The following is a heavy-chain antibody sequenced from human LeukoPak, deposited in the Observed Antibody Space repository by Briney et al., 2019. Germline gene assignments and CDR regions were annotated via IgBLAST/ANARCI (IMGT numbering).Heavy chain of an antibody. D-gene: IGHD3-22*01. CDR2: INHSGST. V-gene: IGHV4-34*01. Sequence: SETLSLTCAVYGGSFSGYYWSWIRQPPGKGLEWIGEINHSGSTNYNPSLKSRVTISVDTSKNQFSLKLSSVTAADTAVYYCARGWRYYDSSGYSGHYFDYWGQGTLVTVSS. CDR1: GGSFSGYY. CDR3: ARGWRYYDSSGYSGHYFDY. J-gene: IGHJ4*02.